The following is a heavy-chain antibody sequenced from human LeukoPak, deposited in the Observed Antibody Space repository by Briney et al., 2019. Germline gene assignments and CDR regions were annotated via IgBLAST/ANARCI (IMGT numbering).Heavy chain of an antibody. J-gene: IGHJ4*02. CDR2: IHSDGSS. D-gene: IGHD3-22*01. Sequence: SGGSLRLSCAASRLTVSTNYMTWVRQAPGKGLEWVSIIHSDGSSYYADSVKGRFTISRANYKITLYLQINSLRGEDTAMYCCARDLDYFDSSGSHRRRNDFDYWGQGTLVTVSS. CDR3: ARDLDYFDSSGSHRRRNDFDY. CDR1: RLTVSTNY. V-gene: IGHV3-53*01.